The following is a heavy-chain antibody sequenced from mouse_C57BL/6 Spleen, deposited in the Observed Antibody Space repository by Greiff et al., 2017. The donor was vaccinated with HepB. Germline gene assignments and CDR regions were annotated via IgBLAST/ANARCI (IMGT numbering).Heavy chain of an antibody. CDR1: GFTFSDFY. Sequence: DVQLVESGGGLVQSGRSLRLSCATSGFTFSDFYMEWVRQAPGKGLEWIAASRNKANDYTTEYSASVKGRFIVSRDTSQSILYLQMNALRAEDTAIYYCARDAWDYDLAYWGQGTLVTVSA. J-gene: IGHJ3*01. CDR2: SRNKANDYTT. CDR3: ARDAWDYDLAY. D-gene: IGHD2-4*01. V-gene: IGHV7-1*01.